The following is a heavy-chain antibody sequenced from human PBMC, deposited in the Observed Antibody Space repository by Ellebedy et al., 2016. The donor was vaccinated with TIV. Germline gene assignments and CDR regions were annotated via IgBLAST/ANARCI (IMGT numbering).Heavy chain of an antibody. Sequence: SETLSLXXTVSGGSVSSGSYYWSWIRQPPGKGLEWIGYIYYSGSTNYNPSLKSRVTISVDTSKNQFSLKLSSVTAADTAVYYCARGPSSIPFDYWGQGTLVTVSS. CDR3: ARGPSSIPFDY. CDR1: GGSVSSGSYY. D-gene: IGHD3-3*02. V-gene: IGHV4-61*01. J-gene: IGHJ4*02. CDR2: IYYSGST.